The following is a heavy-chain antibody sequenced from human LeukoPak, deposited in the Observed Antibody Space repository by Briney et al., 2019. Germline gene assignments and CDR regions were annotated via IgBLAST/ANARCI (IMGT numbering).Heavy chain of an antibody. Sequence: PSETLSLTCTVSGGSISSYYWSWIRQPPGKGLEWIGYIYYSGSTNYNPSLKSRVTISVDTSKNQFSLKLSSVTAADTAVYYCARVRGDYDILTGYYPNWFDPWGQGTPVTVSS. J-gene: IGHJ5*02. CDR3: ARVRGDYDILTGYYPNWFDP. CDR1: GGSISSYY. D-gene: IGHD3-9*01. CDR2: IYYSGST. V-gene: IGHV4-59*01.